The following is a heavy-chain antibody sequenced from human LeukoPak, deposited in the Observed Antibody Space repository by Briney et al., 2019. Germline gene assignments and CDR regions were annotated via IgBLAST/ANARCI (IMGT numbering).Heavy chain of an antibody. J-gene: IGHJ4*02. CDR3: ARDIYYYGSGSYLFDY. CDR1: GGTFSSYA. D-gene: IGHD3-10*01. V-gene: IGHV1-69*05. CDR2: IIPIFGTA. Sequence: VASVKVSCKASGGTFSSYAISWVRQAPGQGLEWMGGIIPIFGTANYAQKFQGRVTITTDESTSTAYMELNSLRAEDTAVYYCARDIYYYGSGSYLFDYWGQGTLVTVSS.